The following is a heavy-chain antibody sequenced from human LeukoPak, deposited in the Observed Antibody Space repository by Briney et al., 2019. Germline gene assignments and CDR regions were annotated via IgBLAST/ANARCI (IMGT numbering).Heavy chain of an antibody. Sequence: GESLKISCKGSGYSFTSYWIGWVRQMPGKGLEWMGIIYPGDSDTRYSPSFQGQVTISADKSISTAYLQWSSLKASDTAMYYCARISDYIWGSYPRYFDYWGQGTLVTVSS. D-gene: IGHD3-16*02. CDR2: IYPGDSDT. CDR1: GYSFTSYW. J-gene: IGHJ4*02. CDR3: ARISDYIWGSYPRYFDY. V-gene: IGHV5-51*01.